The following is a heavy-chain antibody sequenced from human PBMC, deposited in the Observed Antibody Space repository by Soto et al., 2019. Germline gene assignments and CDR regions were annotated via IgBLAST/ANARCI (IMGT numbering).Heavy chain of an antibody. CDR2: IDSTSNNV. V-gene: IGHV3-21*06. D-gene: IGHD1-7*01. J-gene: IGHJ6*02. CDR1: GFTFGRYT. CDR3: AREQDELVIQPYYGLDI. Sequence: EVQLVESGGNLVKPGGSLRLSCAASGFTFGRYTMNWVRQAPGKGPEWVSSIDSTSNNVFYSESVRGRFTISRDNAKNALYLHMSSLRVEDTSVYYCAREQDELVIQPYYGLDIWGQGTTVTVSS.